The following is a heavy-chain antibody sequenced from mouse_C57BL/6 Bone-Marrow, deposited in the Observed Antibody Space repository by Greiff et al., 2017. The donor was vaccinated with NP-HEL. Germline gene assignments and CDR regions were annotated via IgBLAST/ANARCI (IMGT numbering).Heavy chain of an antibody. CDR1: GFTFSSYG. CDR3: ASQLRGFSF. D-gene: IGHD1-1*01. J-gene: IGHJ3*01. Sequence: EVQRVESGGDLVKPGGSLKLSCAASGFTFSSYGMSWVRQTPDKRLEWVATISSGGSYTYYPDSVKGRFTISRDNAKNTLYLQMSSLKSEDTAMYYWASQLRGFSFWGQGALVTVSA. V-gene: IGHV5-6*01. CDR2: ISSGGSYT.